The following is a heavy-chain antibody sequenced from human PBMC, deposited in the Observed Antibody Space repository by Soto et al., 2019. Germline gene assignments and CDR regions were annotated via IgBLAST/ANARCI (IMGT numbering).Heavy chain of an antibody. CDR2: IYSGGST. CDR3: ARDPASGNFVAFDI. CDR1: GFTVSSNY. D-gene: IGHD3-10*01. J-gene: IGHJ3*02. V-gene: IGHV3-66*01. Sequence: GGSLRLSCAASGFTVSSNYMSWVRQAPGKGLEWVSVIYSGGSTYYADSVKGRFTISRDNSKNTLYLQMNSLRAEDTAVYYCARDPASGNFVAFDIWGQGTMVTVSS.